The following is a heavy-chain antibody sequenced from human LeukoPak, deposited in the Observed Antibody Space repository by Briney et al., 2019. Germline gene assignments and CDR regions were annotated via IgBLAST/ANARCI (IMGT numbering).Heavy chain of an antibody. J-gene: IGHJ4*02. D-gene: IGHD2-15*01. Sequence: GGSLRLSCAASGFSFTTWMHWVRQAPGKGLVWVARIRGDETIATYAESVKGRFTISRDNARNTLYLQMNSLRTEDTAVYYFARTDNLDYWGQGTPVTVSS. V-gene: IGHV3-74*03. CDR2: IRGDETIA. CDR1: GFSFTTW. CDR3: ARTDNLDY.